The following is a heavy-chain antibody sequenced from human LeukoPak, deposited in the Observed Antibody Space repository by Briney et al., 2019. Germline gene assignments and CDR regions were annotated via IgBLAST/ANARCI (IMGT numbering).Heavy chain of an antibody. V-gene: IGHV3-23*01. CDR3: AELGITMIGGV. Sequence: GGSLRLSCAASGFTFSSYGMSWVRQAPGKGVEWVSAISGSGGSTYYADSVKGRFTISRDNAKNSLYLQMNSLRAEDTAVYYCAELGITMIGGVWGKGTTVTISS. CDR2: ISGSGGST. J-gene: IGHJ6*04. CDR1: GFTFSSYG. D-gene: IGHD3-10*02.